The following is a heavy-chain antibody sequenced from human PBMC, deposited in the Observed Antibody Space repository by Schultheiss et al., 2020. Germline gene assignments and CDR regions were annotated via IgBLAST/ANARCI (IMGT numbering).Heavy chain of an antibody. J-gene: IGHJ4*02. CDR3: ARVPYYGEPEDY. Sequence: GGSLRLSCAASGFTFSSYSMNWVRQAPGKGLECVSYISSSSSTIYYADSVKGRFTISRDNSKNTLYLQMNSLRAEDTAVYYCARVPYYGEPEDYWGQGTLVKVAS. V-gene: IGHV3-48*01. D-gene: IGHD4-17*01. CDR2: ISSSSSTI. CDR1: GFTFSSYS.